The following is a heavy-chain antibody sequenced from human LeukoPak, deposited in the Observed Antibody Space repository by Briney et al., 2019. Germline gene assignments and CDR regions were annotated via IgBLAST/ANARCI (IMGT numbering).Heavy chain of an antibody. CDR2: IIPIFGTA. CDR1: GGTFSSYA. Sequence: GSSVKVSCKASGGTFSSYAISWVRQAPGQGLEWMGGIIPIFGTANYAQKFQGRVTITTDESTSTAYMELSSLRSEDTAVYYCARGLLRRKGHYYYYMDDWGQGTTVTVSS. D-gene: IGHD2-21*01. V-gene: IGHV1-69*05. CDR3: ARGLLRRKGHYYYYMDD. J-gene: IGHJ6*03.